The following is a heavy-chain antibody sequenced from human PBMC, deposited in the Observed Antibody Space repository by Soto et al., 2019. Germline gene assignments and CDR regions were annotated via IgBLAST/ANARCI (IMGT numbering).Heavy chain of an antibody. V-gene: IGHV4-39*01. CDR2: IYYSGST. Sequence: QLQLQESGPGLVKPSETLSLTCTVSGDSITSSNYFWGWIRQPPGKGLEWIASIYYSGSTYYNPSLKSRVTISLDTSKNQFSLRLNSVTATDTALYYCARRPSGVAVAAYYYDYWGQGTLVTVSS. D-gene: IGHD6-19*01. CDR3: ARRPSGVAVAAYYYDY. J-gene: IGHJ4*02. CDR1: GDSITSSNYF.